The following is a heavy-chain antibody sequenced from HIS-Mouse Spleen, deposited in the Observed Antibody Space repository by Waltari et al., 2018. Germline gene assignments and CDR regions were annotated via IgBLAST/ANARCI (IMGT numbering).Heavy chain of an antibody. V-gene: IGHV4-39*01. CDR3: AGIAVAGTNYFDY. CDR1: GGSISSSSYY. J-gene: IGHJ4*02. CDR2: IYYSGST. D-gene: IGHD6-19*01. Sequence: QLQLQESGPGLVKPSETLSLTCTVSGGSISSSSYYWGWIRQPPGKGLEWIGSIYYSGSTYYNPSLKGRVTISVDTSKNQFSRKLSSVTAADTAVYYCAGIAVAGTNYFDYWGQGTLVTVSS.